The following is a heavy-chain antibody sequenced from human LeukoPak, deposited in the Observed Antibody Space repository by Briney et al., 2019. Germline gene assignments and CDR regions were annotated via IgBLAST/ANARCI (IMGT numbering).Heavy chain of an antibody. CDR3: ARDRYYYDSSGYYVFDY. Sequence: SETLSLTCAVYGGSFSGYYWSWIRQPPGKGLEWIGEINHSGGTNYNPSLKSRVTISVDTSKNQFSLKLSSVTAADTAVYYCARDRYYYDSSGYYVFDYWGQGTLVTVSS. CDR2: INHSGGT. J-gene: IGHJ4*02. CDR1: GGSFSGYY. V-gene: IGHV4-34*01. D-gene: IGHD3-22*01.